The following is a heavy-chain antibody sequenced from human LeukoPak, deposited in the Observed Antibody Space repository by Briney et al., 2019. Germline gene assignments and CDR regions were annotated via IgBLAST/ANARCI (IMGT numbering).Heavy chain of an antibody. D-gene: IGHD3-10*01. CDR3: ATHGGANKWFGEQTRRDY. CDR1: GFTFSSYA. V-gene: IGHV3-23*01. Sequence: GGSLRLSCAASGFTFSSYAMSWVRQAPGKGLEWVSAISGSGGSTYYADSVKGRFTISRDNSKNTLYLQMNSLRAEDTAVYYCATHGGANKWFGEQTRRDYWGQGTLVTVSS. J-gene: IGHJ4*02. CDR2: ISGSGGST.